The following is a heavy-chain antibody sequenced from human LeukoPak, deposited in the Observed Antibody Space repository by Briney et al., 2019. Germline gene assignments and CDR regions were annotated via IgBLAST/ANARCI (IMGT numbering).Heavy chain of an antibody. V-gene: IGHV4-59*01. Sequence: SETLSLTCTVSGGSISSYYWSWIRQPPGKGLEWIGYIYYSGSTNYNPSLKSRVTISVDTSNNQFSLKLSSVTAADTAVYYCARVQVVPAATRDYYYYYGMDVWGQGTTVTVSS. CDR2: IYYSGST. CDR3: ARVQVVPAATRDYYYYYGMDV. D-gene: IGHD2-2*01. J-gene: IGHJ6*02. CDR1: GGSISSYY.